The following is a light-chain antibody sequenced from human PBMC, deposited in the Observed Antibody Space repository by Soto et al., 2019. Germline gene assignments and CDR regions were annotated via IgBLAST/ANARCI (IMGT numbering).Light chain of an antibody. CDR1: QGISSW. J-gene: IGKJ3*01. CDR2: SAT. V-gene: IGKV1-12*01. Sequence: DIQMTQSPSSVSASVGDRVTISCRASQGISSWLAWYQQKPGKAPSLLIYSATTLYSGVPSRFSGSGSGTDFTLTSSSLQPEDFATYYWQQANSFPLTFGPGTKVDVK. CDR3: QQANSFPLT.